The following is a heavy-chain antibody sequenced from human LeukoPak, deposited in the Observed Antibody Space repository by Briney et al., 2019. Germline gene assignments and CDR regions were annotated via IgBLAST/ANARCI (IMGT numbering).Heavy chain of an antibody. Sequence: SETVSLTCAVSGGSISSNNWWSWVRQPPGKGLEWIGEIYHSGSTNYNPSLKSRVTISVDKSKNQFSLKLSSVTAADTAVYYCASSIFGVLTDAFDIWGQGTMVTVSS. J-gene: IGHJ3*02. CDR2: IYHSGST. V-gene: IGHV4-4*02. D-gene: IGHD3-3*01. CDR3: ASSIFGVLTDAFDI. CDR1: GGSISSNNW.